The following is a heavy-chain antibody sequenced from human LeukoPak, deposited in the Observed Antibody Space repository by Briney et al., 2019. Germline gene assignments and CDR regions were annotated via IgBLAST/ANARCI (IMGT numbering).Heavy chain of an antibody. V-gene: IGHV1-2*02. J-gene: IGHJ6*03. Sequence: ASVKVSCKASGYTFTGYYMHWVRQAPGQGLEWMGWINPNSGGTNYAQKFQGRVTMTRDTSISTAYMELSRLRSEDTAVYYCARESLKYDYVWGSYRQFDYYYMDVWGKGTTVTVSS. D-gene: IGHD3-16*02. CDR3: ARESLKYDYVWGSYRQFDYYYMDV. CDR1: GYTFTGYY. CDR2: INPNSGGT.